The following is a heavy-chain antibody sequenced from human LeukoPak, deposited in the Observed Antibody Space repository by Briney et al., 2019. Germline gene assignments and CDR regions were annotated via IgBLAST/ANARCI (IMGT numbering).Heavy chain of an antibody. CDR2: IWYDGSNK. CDR3: ASPMVRGVIIPDY. J-gene: IGHJ4*02. D-gene: IGHD3-10*01. Sequence: RSLRLSCAASGFTFSSYGMHWVRQAPGKGLEWVAVIWYDGSNKYYADSVKGRFTIPRDNSKNTLYLQMNSLRAGDTAVYYCASPMVRGVIIPDYWGQGTLVTVSS. CDR1: GFTFSSYG. V-gene: IGHV3-33*01.